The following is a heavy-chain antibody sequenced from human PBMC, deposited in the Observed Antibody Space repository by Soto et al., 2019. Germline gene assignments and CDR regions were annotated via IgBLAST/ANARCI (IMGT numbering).Heavy chain of an antibody. CDR1: GFTFSSYG. CDR2: IWYDGSNK. V-gene: IGHV3-33*01. J-gene: IGHJ6*02. Sequence: PGGSLRLSCAASGFTFSSYGMHWVRQAPGKGLEWVAVIWYDGSNKYYADSVKGRFTISRDNSKNTLYLQMNSLRAEDTAVYYWARGGGSSSWYHRPYYYYGMDVWGQGTTVTVSS. D-gene: IGHD6-13*01. CDR3: ARGGGSSSWYHRPYYYYGMDV.